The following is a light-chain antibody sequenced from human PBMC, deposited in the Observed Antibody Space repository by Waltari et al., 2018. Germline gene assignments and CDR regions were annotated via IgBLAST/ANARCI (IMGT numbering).Light chain of an antibody. CDR2: EVS. CDR3: SSYTISSTVI. V-gene: IGLV2-14*01. Sequence: QSALTQPASVSGSPGQSITIPCPGTSSDGGGYKYVSWYQQHPGKAPKLMIYEVSNRPSGVSNRFSGSKSGNTASLTISGLQAEDEADYYCSSYTISSTVIFGGGTKVTVL. J-gene: IGLJ2*01. CDR1: SSDGGGYKY.